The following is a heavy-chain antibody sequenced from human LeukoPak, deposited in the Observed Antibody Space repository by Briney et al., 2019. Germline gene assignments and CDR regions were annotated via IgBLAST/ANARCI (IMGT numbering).Heavy chain of an antibody. CDR2: ISSSGSTV. CDR1: GFTFSSYE. V-gene: IGHV3-48*03. CDR3: APRPRYCSSTSCP. D-gene: IGHD2-2*01. Sequence: QTGGSLRLSCAASGFTFSSYEMNWVRQAPGKGLEWISYISSSGSTVYYADSVKGRFTISRDNAKNSLYLQMNSLRAEDTALYYCAPRPRYCSSTSCPWGQGTLVTVSS. J-gene: IGHJ5*02.